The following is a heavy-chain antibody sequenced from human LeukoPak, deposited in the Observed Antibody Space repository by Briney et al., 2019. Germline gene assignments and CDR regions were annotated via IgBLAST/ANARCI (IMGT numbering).Heavy chain of an antibody. CDR3: ARDKFGDYYMDV. Sequence: SETLSLTCTVSGGSISSSSYYWGWIRQPPGKGLEWIGSIYYSGSTYYNPSLKSRVTISVDTSKNQFSLKLSSVTAADTAVYYCARDKFGDYYMDVWGKGTTVTVSS. J-gene: IGHJ6*03. D-gene: IGHD3-16*01. V-gene: IGHV4-39*07. CDR2: IYYSGST. CDR1: GGSISSSSYY.